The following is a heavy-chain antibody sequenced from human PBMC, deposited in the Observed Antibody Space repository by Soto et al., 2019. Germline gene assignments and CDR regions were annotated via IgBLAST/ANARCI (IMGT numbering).Heavy chain of an antibody. V-gene: IGHV3-23*01. CDR2: ISGSGGST. J-gene: IGHJ4*02. CDR1: GCTFSSYA. D-gene: IGHD5-12*01. CDR3: AKYVEMATYFDY. Sequence: PGGSLRLSCAASGCTFSSYAMSWVRQAPGKGLEWVSAISGSGGSTYYADSVKGRFTISRDNSKNTLYLQMNSVRAEDTAVYYCAKYVEMATYFDYWGQGTLVTVSS.